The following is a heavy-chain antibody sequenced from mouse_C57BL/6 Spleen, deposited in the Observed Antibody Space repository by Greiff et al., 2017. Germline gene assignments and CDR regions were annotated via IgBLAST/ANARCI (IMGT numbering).Heavy chain of an antibody. CDR3: TKLGPGAY. CDR2: IYSETGGT. CDR1: GYTFTDFE. V-gene: IGHV1-15*01. J-gene: IGHJ3*01. Sequence: SGAELVRPGASVTLSCKASGYTFTDFEMHWVKQKPVHGPEWIGAIYSETGGTAFNQKFQGKAILTADTAASTAYREIRSLTSEDSAVYYCTKLGPGAYWGQGTLVTVSA. D-gene: IGHD4-1*01.